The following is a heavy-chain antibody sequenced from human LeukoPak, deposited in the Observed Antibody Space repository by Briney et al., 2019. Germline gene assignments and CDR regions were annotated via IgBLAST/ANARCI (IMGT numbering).Heavy chain of an antibody. V-gene: IGHV3-9*01. CDR2: ISWNSGSI. J-gene: IGHJ4*02. CDR1: GFTFSSYA. Sequence: PGGSLRLSCAASGFTFSSYAMSWVRQAPGKGLEWVSGISWNSGSIGYADSVKGRFTISRDNAKNSLYLQMNSLRAEDTALYYCARRGAPLDYWGQGTLVTVSS. CDR3: ARRGAPLDY.